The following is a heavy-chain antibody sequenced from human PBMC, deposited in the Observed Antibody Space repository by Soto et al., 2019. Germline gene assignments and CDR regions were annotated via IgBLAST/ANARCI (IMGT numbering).Heavy chain of an antibody. D-gene: IGHD2-2*01. Sequence: PSETLSLTCTVSGGSISSYCWSWIRQPPGKGLEWIGYIHYSGSTNYNPSLKNRVTISLDTSKNQFSLRLNSVTAADTAVYYCARDRIRSSSTDWPEWFDPWGQGTLVTVS. J-gene: IGHJ5*02. CDR2: IHYSGST. CDR1: GGSISSYC. CDR3: ARDRIRSSSTDWPEWFDP. V-gene: IGHV4-59*01.